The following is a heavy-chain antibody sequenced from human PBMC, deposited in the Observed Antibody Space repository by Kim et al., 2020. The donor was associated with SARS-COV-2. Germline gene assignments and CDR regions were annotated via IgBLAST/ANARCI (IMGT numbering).Heavy chain of an antibody. CDR3: ARGRRCSYHSGVFYHCDY. Sequence: SETLSLTCAVSGGSFSTYYWSWIRQPAGKGLEWIGRINTNGSADYNPSLKSRVSISVDTSKNHFSLKLTSVTAADTAVYYCARGRRCSYHSGVFYHCDY. V-gene: IGHV4-4*07. CDR2: INTNGSA. J-gene: IGHJ4*01. CDR1: GGSFSTYY. D-gene: IGHD3-22*01.